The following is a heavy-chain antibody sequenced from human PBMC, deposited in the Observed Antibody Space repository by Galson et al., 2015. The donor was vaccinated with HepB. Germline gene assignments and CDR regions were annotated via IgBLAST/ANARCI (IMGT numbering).Heavy chain of an antibody. J-gene: IGHJ6*03. Sequence: SVKVSCKASGGTFSSYAIGWVRQAPGQGLEWMGGIIPIFGTANYAQKFQGRVTITADESTSTAYMELSSLRSEDTAVYYCARLNLWDVVVPGDYYYYYMDVWGKGTTVTVSS. V-gene: IGHV1-69*13. D-gene: IGHD2-2*01. CDR3: ARLNLWDVVVPGDYYYYYMDV. CDR1: GGTFSSYA. CDR2: IIPIFGTA.